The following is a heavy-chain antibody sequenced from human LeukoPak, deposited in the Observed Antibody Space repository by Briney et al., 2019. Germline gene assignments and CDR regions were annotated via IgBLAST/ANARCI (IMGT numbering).Heavy chain of an antibody. V-gene: IGHV3-64*04. CDR3: ANRNYYLDS. CDR1: GFTFSWYG. Sequence: QPGGSLRLSCLGSGFTFSWYGMNWVRQAPGRGLEYVSAISKNGGTTYYVDSVKGRFTISRDNSKNTLFLQMNSLRAEDTAVYYCANRNYYLDSWGQGTLVTVSS. CDR2: ISKNGGTT. J-gene: IGHJ4*02.